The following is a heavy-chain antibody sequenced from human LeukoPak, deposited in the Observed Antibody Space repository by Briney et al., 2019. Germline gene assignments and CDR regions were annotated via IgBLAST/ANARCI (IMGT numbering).Heavy chain of an antibody. J-gene: IGHJ4*02. CDR2: IWSDGSYK. V-gene: IGHV3-33*01. CDR1: GFTSSTYN. Sequence: GGSLRLSCAASGFTSSTYNMHWVRQAPGKGLEWVALIWSDGSYKYYADSVMGRFTISRDNSKNTLYLQMNSLRAEDTAVYYCARDPATVTGTTEGPDYWGQGTLVTVSS. CDR3: ARDPATVTGTTEGPDY. D-gene: IGHD1-20*01.